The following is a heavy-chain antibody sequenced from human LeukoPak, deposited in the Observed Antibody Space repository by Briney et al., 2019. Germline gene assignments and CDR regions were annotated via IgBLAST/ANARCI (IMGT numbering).Heavy chain of an antibody. J-gene: IGHJ6*03. CDR2: VNWIGGST. Sequence: PGVSVRLLRASSGFIFDVYGKSWVRQARRKGREWVSGVNWIGGSTVCADAVKGRFTITRDNAKNSLYLQMNSRRAEDTALYYCARDGFPDILVLPADATDHYHYYYMHVWGKGTTVTVSS. CDR1: GFIFDVYG. CDR3: ARDGFPDILVLPADATDHYHYYYMHV. D-gene: IGHD2-2*01. V-gene: IGHV3-20*04.